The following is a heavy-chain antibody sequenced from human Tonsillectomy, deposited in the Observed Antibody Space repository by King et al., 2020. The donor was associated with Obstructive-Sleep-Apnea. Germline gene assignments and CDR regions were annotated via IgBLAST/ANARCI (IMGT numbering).Heavy chain of an antibody. Sequence: QVQLVESGGGVVQPGRSLRLSCAASGFTFRNYGIHWVRQAPGKGLEWVAVISHDGSNKYYADSVKGRFTISRDNSENTLYLQMNSLRTEDTAVYYCARDERDYGDYEGYFDSWGQGPLVTVSS. CDR1: GFTFRNYG. CDR2: ISHDGSNK. D-gene: IGHD4-17*01. CDR3: ARDERDYGDYEGYFDS. V-gene: IGHV3-30-3*01. J-gene: IGHJ4*02.